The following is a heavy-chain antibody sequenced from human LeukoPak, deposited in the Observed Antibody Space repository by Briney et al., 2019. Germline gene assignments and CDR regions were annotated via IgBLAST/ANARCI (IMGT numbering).Heavy chain of an antibody. CDR1: GGTFSSYA. CDR3: ARVVGSVGVTGRDYFDY. CDR2: IIPIFGTA. D-gene: IGHD3-10*01. J-gene: IGHJ4*02. Sequence: SVKVSCKASGGTFSSYAISWVRQAPGQGLEWMGGIIPIFGTANYAQKFQGRVTITADESTSTAYMELSSLRSEDTAVYYCARVVGSVGVTGRDYFDYWGQGTLVTVSS. V-gene: IGHV1-69*13.